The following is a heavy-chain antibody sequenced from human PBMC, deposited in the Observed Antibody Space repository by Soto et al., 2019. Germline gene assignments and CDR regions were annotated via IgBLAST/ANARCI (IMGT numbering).Heavy chain of an antibody. D-gene: IGHD1-1*01. CDR3: ARVQETSPDYYYYYGMDV. Sequence: QMQLVESGGGVVQPGRSLRLSCAASGFTFSSYAMHWVRQAPGKGLEWVAVISYDGSNKYYADSVKGRFTISRDNSKNTLYLQMNSLRAEDTAVYYCARVQETSPDYYYYYGMDVWGQGTTVTVSS. J-gene: IGHJ6*02. CDR2: ISYDGSNK. CDR1: GFTFSSYA. V-gene: IGHV3-30-3*01.